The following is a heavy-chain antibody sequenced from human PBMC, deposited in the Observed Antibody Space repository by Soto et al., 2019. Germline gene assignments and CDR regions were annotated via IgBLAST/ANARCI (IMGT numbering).Heavy chain of an antibody. CDR2: ISSSGSLM. CDR1: GVTFSHYY. V-gene: IGHV3-11*01. D-gene: IGHD2-15*01. Sequence: GGSLRLSCAASGVTFSHYYMTWIRQAPGKGLEWVSYISSSGSLMYYADSVKGRFTISRDNAKNSLYLQMNSLRAEDTAVYYCSRCPGILSALPNYYSYYMDVWGKGTTVTVSS. CDR3: SRCPGILSALPNYYSYYMDV. J-gene: IGHJ6*03.